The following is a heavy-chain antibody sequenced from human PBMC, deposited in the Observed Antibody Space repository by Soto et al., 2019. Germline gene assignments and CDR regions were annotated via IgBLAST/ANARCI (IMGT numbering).Heavy chain of an antibody. CDR2: IYPGDSDT. CDR3: ARRHYNSSGYLDWYDP. Sequence: ESLKISCEGSGYSFTSYWIGWVRQMPGKGLEWMGIIYPGDSDTRYSPSFQGQVTISADKSISTAYLQSSSLKASDTARYYCARRHYNSSGYLDWYDPLGLGTLFAVSS. J-gene: IGHJ5*02. CDR1: GYSFTSYW. V-gene: IGHV5-51*01. D-gene: IGHD3-22*01.